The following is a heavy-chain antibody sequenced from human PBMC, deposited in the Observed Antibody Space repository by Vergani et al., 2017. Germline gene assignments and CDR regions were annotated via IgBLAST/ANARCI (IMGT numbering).Heavy chain of an antibody. V-gene: IGHV3-30*03. D-gene: IGHD1-1*01. CDR1: GFTSSYYG. Sequence: QVHLVESGGGVVRPGRSLSLSCVVSGFTSSYYGMHGVGQPPGKGLEWVAVISYDGTQKYYADSVKGRFTISRDNSKSTLYLQMNSLRTEDTAVYYCATKSCGTPGCQIGYFREWGQGTLVTVSA. CDR2: ISYDGTQK. CDR3: ATKSCGTPGCQIGYFRE. J-gene: IGHJ4*02.